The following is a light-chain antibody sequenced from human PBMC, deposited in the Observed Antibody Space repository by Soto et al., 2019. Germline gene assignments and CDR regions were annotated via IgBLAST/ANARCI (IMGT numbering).Light chain of an antibody. CDR1: SGHSNYA. CDR2: LNGDGSH. CDR3: QTWGTGIVI. J-gene: IGLJ2*01. V-gene: IGLV4-69*01. Sequence: QPVLTQSPSASASLGASVKLTCTLSSGHSNYAIAWHQQQPEKGPRYLMKLNGDGSHSTGDGIPNRFSASSSGAERYLTISSLQSEDEADYYCQTWGTGIVIFGGGTKLTVL.